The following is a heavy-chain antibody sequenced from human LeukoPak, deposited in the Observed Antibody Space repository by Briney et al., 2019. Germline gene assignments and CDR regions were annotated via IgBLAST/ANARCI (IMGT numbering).Heavy chain of an antibody. CDR2: ISSYNGYT. J-gene: IGHJ4*02. D-gene: IGHD6-19*01. CDR3: ARDREYSGGWFDY. Sequence: ASVKVSCKTSGYTFTSYGISWVRQAPGQGLEWMGWISSYNGYTNYAQNLQGRVTMTIDTSTSTAYLELRSLRSDDTAVYYCARDREYSGGWFDYWGQGTLVTVSS. V-gene: IGHV1-18*04. CDR1: GYTFTSYG.